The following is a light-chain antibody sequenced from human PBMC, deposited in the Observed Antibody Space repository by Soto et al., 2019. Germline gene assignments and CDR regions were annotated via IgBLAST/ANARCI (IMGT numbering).Light chain of an antibody. CDR3: QHRRNWLGT. Sequence: EIVLTQSPATLSLSPGERATLSCRASQSVSSYLAWYQQKSGQTPRLLIYDASNRATGIPARFSGSGSGTDFTRTISSLEPEYFAVYYCQHRRNWLGTFSPGTKVDIK. CDR2: DAS. J-gene: IGKJ3*01. V-gene: IGKV3-11*01. CDR1: QSVSSY.